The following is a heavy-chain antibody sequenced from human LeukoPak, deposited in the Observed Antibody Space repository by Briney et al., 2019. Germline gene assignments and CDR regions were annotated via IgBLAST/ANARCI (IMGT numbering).Heavy chain of an antibody. J-gene: IGHJ4*02. Sequence: GASVKVSCKASGYTFTSYDINWVRQATGQGLEWMGWISAYNGNTKYAQKFQGRVTMTTDTSTSTAYMELRSLRSDDTAVYYCARDVTVADTWGQGTLVTVSS. V-gene: IGHV1-18*01. CDR3: ARDVTVADT. CDR1: GYTFTSYD. D-gene: IGHD6-19*01. CDR2: ISAYNGNT.